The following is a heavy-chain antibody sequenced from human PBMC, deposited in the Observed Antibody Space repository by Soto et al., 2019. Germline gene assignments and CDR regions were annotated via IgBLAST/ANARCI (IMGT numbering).Heavy chain of an antibody. D-gene: IGHD1-26*01. Sequence: ASVKVSCKASGYTFTSYAMHWVRQAPGQRLEWMGWINAGNGNTKYSQKFQGRVTITRDTFASTAYMELSSLRSEDTAVYYCARKVGATGGHFDYWGQGTLVTVSS. CDR3: ARKVGATGGHFDY. V-gene: IGHV1-3*01. J-gene: IGHJ4*02. CDR1: GYTFTSYA. CDR2: INAGNGNT.